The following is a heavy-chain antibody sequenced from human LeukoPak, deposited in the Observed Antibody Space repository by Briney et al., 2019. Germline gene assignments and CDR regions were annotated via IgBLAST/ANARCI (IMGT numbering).Heavy chain of an antibody. CDR1: GFTFISYS. CDR2: ISSSSSYI. Sequence: GGSLRLSCAASGFTFISYSMNWVRQAPGKGLEWVSSISSSSSYIYYADSVKGRFTISRDNAKNSLYLQMNSLRAEDTAVYYCAREMATIDAFDIWGQGTMVTVSS. D-gene: IGHD5-24*01. CDR3: AREMATIDAFDI. J-gene: IGHJ3*02. V-gene: IGHV3-21*04.